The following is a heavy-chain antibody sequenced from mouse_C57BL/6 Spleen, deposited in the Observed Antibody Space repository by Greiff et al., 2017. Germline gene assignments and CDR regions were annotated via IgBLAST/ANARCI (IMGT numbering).Heavy chain of an antibody. D-gene: IGHD2-4*01. CDR2: IHPSDSDT. CDR3: AMLYDYDEFDV. CDR1: GYTFTSYS. J-gene: IGHJ1*03. Sequence: VQLQQPVAVLLKPGASVKVSCKASGYTFTSYSMHWVKQRPGHGLVWILRIHPSDSDTNYNQKFKGKATLTVDKSSSTAYMQLSSLTSEDSAVYYCAMLYDYDEFDVWGTGTTVTVSS. V-gene: IGHV1-74*01.